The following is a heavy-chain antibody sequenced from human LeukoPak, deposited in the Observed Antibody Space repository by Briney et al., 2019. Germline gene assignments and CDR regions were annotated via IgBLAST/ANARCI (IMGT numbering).Heavy chain of an antibody. CDR3: ARDGSKSCSGGSCYLNWFDP. J-gene: IGHJ5*02. D-gene: IGHD2-15*01. CDR1: RFSFSDYW. V-gene: IGHV3-7*01. CDR2: INQDGSEE. Sequence: GGSLRLSCGASRFSFSDYWMTWVRQAPGKGLEWVANINQDGSEEYYVASVKGRFTISRDNAKNSLYLQMTSLRAEDTAVYYCARDGSKSCSGGSCYLNWFDPWGQGTLVTVSS.